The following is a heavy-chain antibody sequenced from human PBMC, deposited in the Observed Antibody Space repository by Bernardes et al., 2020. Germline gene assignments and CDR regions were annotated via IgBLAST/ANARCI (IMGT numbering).Heavy chain of an antibody. V-gene: IGHV3-7*01. J-gene: IGHJ4*02. CDR1: GFTFSSFW. CDR3: ARGLFHYYDSSGLGY. Sequence: GSLRLSCAASGFTFSSFWMTWVRQARGKGLEWVANIKQDGSEKFYVDSVKGRFTISRDNAKNSLYLQMNSLRAEDTAVYYCARGLFHYYDSSGLGYWGQGTLVTVSS. CDR2: IKQDGSEK. D-gene: IGHD3-22*01.